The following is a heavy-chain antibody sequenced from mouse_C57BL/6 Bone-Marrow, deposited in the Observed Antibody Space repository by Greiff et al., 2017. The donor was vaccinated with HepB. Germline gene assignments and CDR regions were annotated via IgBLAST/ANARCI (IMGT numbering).Heavy chain of an antibody. Sequence: QVQLQQSGAELARPGASVKLSCKASGYTFTSYGISWVKQRTGQGLEWIGEIYPRSGNTYYNEKFKGKATLTADKSSSTAYMELRSLTSEDAAVYFCAREGYGTPYWYFYVWGTGTTVTVSS. CDR1: GYTFTSYG. D-gene: IGHD2-10*02. CDR2: IYPRSGNT. J-gene: IGHJ1*03. CDR3: AREGYGTPYWYFYV. V-gene: IGHV1-81*01.